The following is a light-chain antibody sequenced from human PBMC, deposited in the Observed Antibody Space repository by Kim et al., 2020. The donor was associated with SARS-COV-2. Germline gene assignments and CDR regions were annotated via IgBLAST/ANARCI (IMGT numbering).Light chain of an antibody. CDR3: QQYGSSPRT. Sequence: EIVLTQSPGTLSLSPGERATLSCRASQSVSGTYLAWYQHKPGQAPRLLISGVSRRATGIPDRFSGGGSGTDFTLTITRVESEDFAVYYCQQYGSSPRTFGKGNKVEI. CDR1: QSVSGTY. V-gene: IGKV3-20*01. J-gene: IGKJ2*02. CDR2: GVS.